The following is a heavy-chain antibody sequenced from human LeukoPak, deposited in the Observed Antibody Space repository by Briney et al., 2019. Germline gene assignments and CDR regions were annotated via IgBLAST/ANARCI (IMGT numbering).Heavy chain of an antibody. Sequence: GGSLRLSCAASGFTFDDYAMHWVRQAPGKGLEWVSFISSRSSTIYYADSVKGRFTISRDNAKNSVYLQMKSLRDEDTAVYYCARELPLRRITGTTDYWGQGTLVTVSS. V-gene: IGHV3-48*02. CDR3: ARELPLRRITGTTDY. D-gene: IGHD1-20*01. J-gene: IGHJ4*02. CDR1: GFTFDDYA. CDR2: ISSRSSTI.